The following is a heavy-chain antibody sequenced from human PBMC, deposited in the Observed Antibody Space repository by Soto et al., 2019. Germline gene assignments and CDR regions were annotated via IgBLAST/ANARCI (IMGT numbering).Heavy chain of an antibody. D-gene: IGHD3-22*01. CDR2: IIPILGIA. CDR3: ARIAPQEYYYDSSGPLWFDP. J-gene: IGHJ5*02. V-gene: IGHV1-69*02. CDR1: GGTFSSYT. Sequence: SVKVSCKASGGTFSSYTISWVRQAPGQGLEWMGRIIPILGIANYAQKFQGRVTITADKSTSTAYMELSSLRSEDTAVYYCARIAPQEYYYDSSGPLWFDPWGQGTLVTVSS.